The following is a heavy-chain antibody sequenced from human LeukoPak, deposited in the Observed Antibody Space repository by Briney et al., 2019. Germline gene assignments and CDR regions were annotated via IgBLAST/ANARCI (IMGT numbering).Heavy chain of an antibody. V-gene: IGHV5-51*01. CDR1: GYSFTSYW. Sequence: GESLKISCKGSGYSFTSYWVGWGCQMPGKGPEWMGIIYPGESHTRYSPSFQGQITISADKSISPAYLQWSSLKASDTAMYSCASHPDRPYSSSPFDYWGQGTLVTVSS. CDR2: IYPGESHT. J-gene: IGHJ4*02. D-gene: IGHD6-6*01. CDR3: ASHPDRPYSSSPFDY.